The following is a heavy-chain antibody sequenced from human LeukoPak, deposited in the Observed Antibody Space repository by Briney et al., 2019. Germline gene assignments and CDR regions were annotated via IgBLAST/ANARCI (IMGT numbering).Heavy chain of an antibody. CDR1: GFTFSSYG. D-gene: IGHD3-10*01. V-gene: IGHV3-30*02. CDR2: IRYDGSNK. J-gene: IGHJ4*02. Sequence: GGFLRLSCAASGFTFSSYGVHWVRQAPGKGLEWVAFIRYDGSNKYYADSVKGRFTISRDNSKNTLYLQMNSLRAEDTAVYYCAKDPDVLPPYYFDYWGQGTLVTVSS. CDR3: AKDPDVLPPYYFDY.